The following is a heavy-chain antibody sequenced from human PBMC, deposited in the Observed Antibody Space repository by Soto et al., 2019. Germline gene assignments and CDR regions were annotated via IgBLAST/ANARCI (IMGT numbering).Heavy chain of an antibody. D-gene: IGHD1-26*01. Sequence: VKLVESGGIGVQTGGSLRLSCAAAGFDFEDYAMHWVRQVPGKGLEWVSLTNSDGTDSYYVDSVKGRFTISRDNAKRTLYLQMDRLRAEDTALYYCVREDGKVGTNSAFDYWGLGALVTVSS. J-gene: IGHJ4*02. CDR3: VREDGKVGTNSAFDY. V-gene: IGHV3-43D*04. CDR1: GFDFEDYA. CDR2: TNSDGTDS.